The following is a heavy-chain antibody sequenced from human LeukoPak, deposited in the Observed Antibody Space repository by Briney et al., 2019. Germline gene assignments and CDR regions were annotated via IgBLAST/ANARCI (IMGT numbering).Heavy chain of an antibody. Sequence: QPGGSLRLSCAASGFTFSTYWMHWVRQAPGKGLVWVSRVNGDGSSTNYADSVKGRFTISRDNPKNTLYLQMNSLRAEDTAVYYCARDGIAAVDFDYWGQGILVTVSS. J-gene: IGHJ4*02. CDR3: ARDGIAAVDFDY. D-gene: IGHD6-13*01. CDR1: GFTFSTYW. CDR2: VNGDGSST. V-gene: IGHV3-74*01.